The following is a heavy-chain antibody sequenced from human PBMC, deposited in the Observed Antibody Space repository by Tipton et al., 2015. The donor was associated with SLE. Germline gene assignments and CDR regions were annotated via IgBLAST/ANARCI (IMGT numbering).Heavy chain of an antibody. CDR1: GYSISSGYY. Sequence: TLSLTCVVSGYSISSGYYWGWIRQPPGKGLEWIGSIYYSGGTYYNPSLKSRVTMSVDTSKNQLSLKLSSVTAADTAVYYCARVRRILYSSRWGGAFDYWGQGTPVTVSS. J-gene: IGHJ4*02. CDR2: IYYSGGT. CDR3: ARVRRILYSSRWGGAFDY. V-gene: IGHV4-38-2*01. D-gene: IGHD6-13*01.